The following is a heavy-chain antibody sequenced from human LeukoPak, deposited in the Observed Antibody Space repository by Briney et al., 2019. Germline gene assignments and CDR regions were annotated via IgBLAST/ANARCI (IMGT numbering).Heavy chain of an antibody. CDR1: GGSISSGNYY. Sequence: SQTLSLTCTVSGGSISSGNYYWSWIRQPAGKGLEWIGRIYTSGSTSYNPTLKSRVTISADTSKNQLSLKLTSVTAADTAVYYCARESDLSNYDRIDYWGQGTLVTVSS. J-gene: IGHJ4*02. V-gene: IGHV4-61*02. D-gene: IGHD4/OR15-4a*01. CDR3: ARESDLSNYDRIDY. CDR2: IYTSGST.